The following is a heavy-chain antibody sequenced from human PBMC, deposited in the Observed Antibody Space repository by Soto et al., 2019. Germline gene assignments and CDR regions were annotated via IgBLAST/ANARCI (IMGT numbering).Heavy chain of an antibody. CDR2: FSNSGST. J-gene: IGHJ6*02. Sequence: QVQLQESGPGLVKPSETLSLTCTVSGDSVSSGSYYWMWIRQPPGKGLEWIGYFSNSGSTNYNSSLESRVTISVDKSMNQPSLKLTSVIAADTAVYYCARAYYFGSGRGRSMDVWGQGTTVTVSS. V-gene: IGHV4-61*01. CDR1: GDSVSSGSYY. CDR3: ARAYYFGSGRGRSMDV. D-gene: IGHD3-10*01.